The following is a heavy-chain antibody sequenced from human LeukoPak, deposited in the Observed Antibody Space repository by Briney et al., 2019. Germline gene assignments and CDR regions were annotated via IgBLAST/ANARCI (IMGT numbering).Heavy chain of an antibody. CDR3: ARAKRNAFDI. V-gene: IGHV3-23*01. Sequence: GGSLRLSCAASGFTFSNYAMSWVRQAPGKGLEWVSAINDSGGSTYYADSVKGRFTISRDNSKNTLYLQMNSLRAEDTAVYYCARAKRNAFDIWGQGTMVTVSS. J-gene: IGHJ3*02. CDR2: INDSGGST. CDR1: GFTFSNYA.